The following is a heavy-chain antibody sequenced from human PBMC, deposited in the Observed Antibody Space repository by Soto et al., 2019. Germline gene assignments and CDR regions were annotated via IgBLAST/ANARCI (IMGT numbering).Heavy chain of an antibody. CDR3: ARQVGSSSWYSPYYYYYGMDV. V-gene: IGHV4-39*01. CDR1: GGSISSSSYY. J-gene: IGHJ6*02. D-gene: IGHD6-13*01. CDR2: IYYSGST. Sequence: PSETLSLTCTVSGGSISSSSYYWGWIRQPPGKGLEWIGSIYYSGSTYYNPSLKSRVTISVDTSKNQFSLKLSSVTAADTAVYYCARQVGSSSWYSPYYYYYGMDVWGQGTTVTVSS.